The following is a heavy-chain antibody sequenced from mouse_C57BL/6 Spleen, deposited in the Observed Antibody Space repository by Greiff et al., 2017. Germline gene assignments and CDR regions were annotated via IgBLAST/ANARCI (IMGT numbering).Heavy chain of an antibody. D-gene: IGHD2-2*01. CDR1: GYTFTSYW. CDR2: IEPNSGGT. J-gene: IGHJ4*01. Sequence: QVQLQQPGAELVKPGASVKLSCKASGYTFTSYWMHWVKQRPGRGLEWIGRIEPNSGGTKYNEKFKSKATLTVDKPSSTAYMQLSSLTSEDSAVYYCARLGYGYDGAMDYWGQGTSVTVSS. V-gene: IGHV1-72*01. CDR3: ARLGYGYDGAMDY.